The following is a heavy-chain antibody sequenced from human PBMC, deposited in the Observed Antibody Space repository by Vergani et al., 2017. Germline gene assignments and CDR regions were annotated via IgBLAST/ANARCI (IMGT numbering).Heavy chain of an antibody. V-gene: IGHV3-21*01. Sequence: EVQLVESGGGLVKPGGSLRLSCAASGFTFSSYSMNWVRQAPGKGLEWVSSISSSSSYIYYADSVKGRFTISRDNAKNSLYLQMNSLRAEDTAVYYCAREGEDGFLAKIDDYWGQGTLVTVSS. CDR3: AREGEDGFLAKIDDY. CDR2: ISSSSSYI. CDR1: GFTFSSYS. J-gene: IGHJ4*02. D-gene: IGHD5-24*01.